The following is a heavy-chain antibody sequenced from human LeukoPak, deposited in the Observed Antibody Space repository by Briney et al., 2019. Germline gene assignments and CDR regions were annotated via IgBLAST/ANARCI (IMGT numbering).Heavy chain of an antibody. D-gene: IGHD6-13*01. V-gene: IGHV4-34*01. CDR2: INHSGST. CDR1: GGSFSGYY. CDR3: AGGIAAAPIMGNWFDP. Sequence: SETLSLTCAVYGGSFSGYYWSWIRQPPGKGLEWIGEINHSGSTNYNPSLKSRVTISVDTSKNQFSLKLSSVTAADTAVYYCAGGIAAAPIMGNWFDPWGQGTLVTVSS. J-gene: IGHJ5*02.